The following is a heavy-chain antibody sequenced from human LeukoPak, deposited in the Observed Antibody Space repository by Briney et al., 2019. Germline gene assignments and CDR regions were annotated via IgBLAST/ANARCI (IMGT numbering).Heavy chain of an antibody. V-gene: IGHV1-58*01. CDR1: GFTFTSSA. CDR2: IVVGSGNT. J-gene: IGHJ4*02. D-gene: IGHD3-16*02. CDR3: AAGYPSLRRNSEFDY. Sequence: GASVKVSCKASGFTFTSSAVQWVRQARGQRLEWIGWIVVGSGNTNYAQKFQERVTITRDMSTSTAYMELSSLRSEDTAVYYCAAGYPSLRRNSEFDYWGQGTLVTVSS.